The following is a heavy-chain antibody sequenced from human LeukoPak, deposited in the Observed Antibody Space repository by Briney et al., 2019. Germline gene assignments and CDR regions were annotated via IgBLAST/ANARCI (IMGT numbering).Heavy chain of an antibody. CDR2: INAGNGNT. CDR3: ARAGRRQPPLYGMDV. J-gene: IGHJ6*02. D-gene: IGHD3-10*01. Sequence: GASVKVSCKASGYTFTSYAMHWVRQAPGQRLEWMGWINAGNGNTKYSQKFQGRVTITRDTSASTAYMELSSLRSEDTAVYYCARAGRRQPPLYGMDVWGQGTTVTVSS. V-gene: IGHV1-3*01. CDR1: GYTFTSYA.